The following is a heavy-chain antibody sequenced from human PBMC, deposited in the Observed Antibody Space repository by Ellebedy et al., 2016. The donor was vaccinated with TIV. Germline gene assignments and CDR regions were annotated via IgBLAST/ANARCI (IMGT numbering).Heavy chain of an antibody. CDR2: ISSSSSTI. CDR1: GFTFSSYS. V-gene: IGHV3-48*02. Sequence: GGSLGLSCAASGFTFSSYSMNWVRQAPGKGLEWVSYISSSSSTIYYADSVKGRFTISRDNAKNSLYLQMNSLRDKDTAVYYCARGLTMYYFDYWGQGTLVTVSS. D-gene: IGHD3-10*02. CDR3: ARGLTMYYFDY. J-gene: IGHJ4*02.